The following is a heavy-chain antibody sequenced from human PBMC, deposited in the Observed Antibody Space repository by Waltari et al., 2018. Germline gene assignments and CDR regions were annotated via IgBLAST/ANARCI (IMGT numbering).Heavy chain of an antibody. D-gene: IGHD6-13*01. CDR1: GGSISSSSYY. CDR2: IYYSGST. V-gene: IGHV4-39*07. Sequence: QLQLQESGPGLVKPSETLSLTCTVSGGSISSSSYYLGWIRQPPGKGLEWIGSIYYSGSTYYNPSLKSRVTISVDTSKNQFSLKLSSVTAADTAVYYCARGYSSSWGAFDIWGQGTMVTVSS. J-gene: IGHJ3*02. CDR3: ARGYSSSWGAFDI.